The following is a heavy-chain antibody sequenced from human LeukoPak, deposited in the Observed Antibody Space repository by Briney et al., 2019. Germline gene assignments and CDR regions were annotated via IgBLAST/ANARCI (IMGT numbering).Heavy chain of an antibody. CDR2: INHSGST. CDR3: ARHIRGYAFDS. D-gene: IGHD3-16*01. V-gene: IGHV4-34*01. Sequence: PSETLSLTCAVYGGSFSGYYWSWIRQPPGKGLEWIGEINHSGSTNYNPSLKSRVTISVDTSKNQFSLKLSSVTAADTAVYYCARHIRGYAFDSWSLGTLVTVSS. J-gene: IGHJ4*02. CDR1: GGSFSGYY.